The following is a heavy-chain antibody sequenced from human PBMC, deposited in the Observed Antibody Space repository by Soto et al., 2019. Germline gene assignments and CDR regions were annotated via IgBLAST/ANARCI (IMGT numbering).Heavy chain of an antibody. CDR2: ISSSSSYI. J-gene: IGHJ4*02. Sequence: EVQLVESGGGLVKPGESLRLSCAASGFTFRPYSMNWVRQAPGKGLEWVSLISSSSSYIYYADSLKGRFTISRDNAKNSLYLEMNNLRAEDTAVYYCARFVSATAINDHWGQGTLVTVSS. D-gene: IGHD2-21*02. CDR1: GFTFRPYS. V-gene: IGHV3-21*01. CDR3: ARFVSATAINDH.